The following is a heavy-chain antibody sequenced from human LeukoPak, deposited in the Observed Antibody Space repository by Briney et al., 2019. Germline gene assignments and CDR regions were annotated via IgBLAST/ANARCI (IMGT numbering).Heavy chain of an antibody. D-gene: IGHD1-14*01. Sequence: GGSLRLSCAASGFDFSSYAMSWVRQAPGKGLEWVSASGSGGGTYYADSVKGRFTISRDNSKNTLYLQMNSLRDEDTALYYCVKGRKSPDYWGQGTLVTVSS. J-gene: IGHJ4*02. V-gene: IGHV3-23*01. CDR2: SGSGGGT. CDR1: GFDFSSYA. CDR3: VKGRKSPDY.